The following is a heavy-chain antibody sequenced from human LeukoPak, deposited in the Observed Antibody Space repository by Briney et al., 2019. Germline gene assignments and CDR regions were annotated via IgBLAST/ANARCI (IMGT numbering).Heavy chain of an antibody. CDR1: GGTFSSYA. CDR3: ASGRLDFGDHEAFDI. V-gene: IGHV1-69*06. D-gene: IGHD4-17*01. J-gene: IGHJ3*02. CDR2: IIPIFGTA. Sequence: GASVKVSCKASGGTFSSYAISWVRQAPGQGLEWMGGIIPIFGTANYAQNFQGRVTITADKSTSTAYMELSSLRSEDTAVFYCASGRLDFGDHEAFDIWGQGTMVTVSS.